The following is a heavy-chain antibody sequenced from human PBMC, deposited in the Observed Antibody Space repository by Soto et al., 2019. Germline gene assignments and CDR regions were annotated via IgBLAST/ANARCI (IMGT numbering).Heavy chain of an antibody. CDR2: INPTGGST. V-gene: IGHV1-46*01. Sequence: QVQLVQSGAEVRKPGASVKVSCKAAGYTFTNQYIHWVRQAPGQGLEWIGIINPTGGSTTYAQKFQGRISMTGDTSTSTVYMDLSSLRSEDTAVYYCAREGSYYFDNRLDYWGQGTLVTVSS. CDR1: GYTFTNQY. J-gene: IGHJ4*02. CDR3: AREGSYYFDNRLDY. D-gene: IGHD3-22*01.